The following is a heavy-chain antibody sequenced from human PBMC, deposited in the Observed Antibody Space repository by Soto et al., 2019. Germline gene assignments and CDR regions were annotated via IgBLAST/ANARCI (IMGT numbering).Heavy chain of an antibody. J-gene: IGHJ4*02. V-gene: IGHV3-21*01. Sequence: LRLSCAASVFTVSGFSVNWVRQAPGKALEWVSSITSGGSNIFYADSVKGRFTISRDTAKNSLYLQMNSLRAEDTALYYCARGVSVASTPGRSHFFDYWSQGSLVTVSS. CDR2: ITSGGSNI. CDR3: ARGVSVASTPGRSHFFDY. CDR1: VFTVSGFS. D-gene: IGHD2-2*01.